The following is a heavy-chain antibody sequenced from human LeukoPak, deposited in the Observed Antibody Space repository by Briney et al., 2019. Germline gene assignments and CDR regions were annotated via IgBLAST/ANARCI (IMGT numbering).Heavy chain of an antibody. CDR2: IYHSGST. V-gene: IGHV4-4*02. D-gene: IGHD6-19*01. J-gene: IGHJ3*02. CDR1: GGSISSSNW. Sequence: PSETLSLTCAVSGGSISSSNWWSWVRQPPGKGLEWIGEIYHSGSTNYNPSLKSRVTISVDKSKNQFSLKLSSVTAADTAVYYCASGGIAVAGTSAFDIWGQGTMVTVSS. CDR3: ASGGIAVAGTSAFDI.